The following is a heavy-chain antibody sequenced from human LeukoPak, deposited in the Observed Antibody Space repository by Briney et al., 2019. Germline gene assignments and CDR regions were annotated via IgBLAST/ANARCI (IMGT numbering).Heavy chain of an antibody. CDR3: GCGSGSDFGAN. J-gene: IGHJ4*02. Sequence: ASVKVSCKASGGTFSSYAISWVRQAPGQGLEWMGGIIPIFGTANYAQKFQGRVTITADESTTTAYMELSSLRSEDTAVYYCGCGSGSDFGANWGQGTLVTVSS. CDR2: IIPIFGTA. CDR1: GGTFSSYA. D-gene: IGHD3-10*01. V-gene: IGHV1-69*13.